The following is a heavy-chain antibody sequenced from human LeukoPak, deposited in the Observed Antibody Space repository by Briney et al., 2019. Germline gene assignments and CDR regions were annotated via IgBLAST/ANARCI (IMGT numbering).Heavy chain of an antibody. Sequence: GASVKVSCKASGYTFTSYAMHWVRQAPGQRLEWMGWINAGNGNTKYSQKFQGRVTITRDTSASTAYMELSSLKASDTAMYYCARLSGVVVTAITTLDYWGQGTLVTVSS. CDR2: INAGNGNT. D-gene: IGHD2-21*02. CDR1: GYTFTSYA. V-gene: IGHV1-3*01. CDR3: ARLSGVVVTAITTLDY. J-gene: IGHJ4*02.